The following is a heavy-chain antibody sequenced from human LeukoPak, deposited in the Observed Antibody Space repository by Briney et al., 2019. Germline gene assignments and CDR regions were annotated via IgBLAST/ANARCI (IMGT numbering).Heavy chain of an antibody. CDR2: INGDGRNI. V-gene: IGHV3-74*01. Sequence: GGSLRLSCVASGFTFSSYWMHWVRQDPSKGLVWVSRINGDGRNINYADSVRGRSTISRDNAKNTLYLQMNTLRVEDTAVYYCTRDLMDYDVSTGLHHYYMDVWGQGTTVTVSS. J-gene: IGHJ6*02. D-gene: IGHD3-9*01. CDR1: GFTFSSYW. CDR3: TRDLMDYDVSTGLHHYYMDV.